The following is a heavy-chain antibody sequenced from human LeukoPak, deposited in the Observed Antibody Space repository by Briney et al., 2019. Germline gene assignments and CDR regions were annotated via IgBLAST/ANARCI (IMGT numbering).Heavy chain of an antibody. Sequence: ASVKVSCKASGGTFSSYAISWVRQAPGQGLEWMGGIIPIFGTANYAQKFQGRVTITTDESTSTAYMELSSLRSEDTAVYYCAATPCSGGSCYGYYFDYWGQGTLDTVSS. D-gene: IGHD2-15*01. CDR3: AATPCSGGSCYGYYFDY. CDR2: IIPIFGTA. V-gene: IGHV1-69*05. CDR1: GGTFSSYA. J-gene: IGHJ4*02.